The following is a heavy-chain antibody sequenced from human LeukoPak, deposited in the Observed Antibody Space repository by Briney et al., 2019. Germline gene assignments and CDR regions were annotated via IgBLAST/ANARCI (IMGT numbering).Heavy chain of an antibody. Sequence: GGSLRLSCAASGFTFSSYAMSWVRQAPGKGLEWVSTISNSDGSAYYADSVKGRFSISRDNSENTLYLQMNSLRAEDTAVYYCAKATGYLLWGQGTLVTVSS. CDR2: ISNSDGSA. V-gene: IGHV3-23*01. CDR1: GFTFSSYA. J-gene: IGHJ4*02. CDR3: AKATGYLL. D-gene: IGHD1-14*01.